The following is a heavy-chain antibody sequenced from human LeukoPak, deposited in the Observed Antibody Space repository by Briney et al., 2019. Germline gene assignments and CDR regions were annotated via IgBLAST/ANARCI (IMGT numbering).Heavy chain of an antibody. CDR3: ARQHSRGWLVDFDY. D-gene: IGHD6-19*01. J-gene: IGHJ4*02. CDR2: IYHSGST. V-gene: IGHV4-30-2*01. CDR1: GGSISSGGYS. Sequence: SETLSLTCAVSGGSISSGGYSWSWIRQPPGKGLEWIGYIYHSGSTYYNPSLKSRVTISVDTSKNQFSLKLSSVTAADTAVYYCARQHSRGWLVDFDYWGQGTLVTVSS.